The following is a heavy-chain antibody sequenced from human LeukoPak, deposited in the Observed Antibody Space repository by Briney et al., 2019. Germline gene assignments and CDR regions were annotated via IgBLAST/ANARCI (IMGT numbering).Heavy chain of an antibody. CDR1: GGTFSSYA. Sequence: SVTVSFKASGGTFSSYAISWVRQAPGQGLEWMGGIIPIFGTANYAQKFQGRVTITTDESTSTAYMELSSLRSEDTAVYYCARASCGGDCYSILYYFDYWGQGTLVTVSS. CDR3: ARASCGGDCYSILYYFDY. J-gene: IGHJ4*02. CDR2: IIPIFGTA. D-gene: IGHD2-21*02. V-gene: IGHV1-69*05.